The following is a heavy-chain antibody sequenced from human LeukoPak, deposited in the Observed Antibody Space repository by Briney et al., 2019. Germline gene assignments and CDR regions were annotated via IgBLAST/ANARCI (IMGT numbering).Heavy chain of an antibody. D-gene: IGHD3-16*01. CDR3: ARDQRDYVTTPPFDY. J-gene: IGHJ4*02. Sequence: ASVKVSCKASGYTFTGYYIHWVRQAPGQGLEWMGWINPNSGGTNYAQKFQGRVTMTRDTSISTAYMELSRLRSDDTAVYYCARDQRDYVTTPPFDYWGQGTLVTVSS. V-gene: IGHV1-2*02. CDR2: INPNSGGT. CDR1: GYTFTGYY.